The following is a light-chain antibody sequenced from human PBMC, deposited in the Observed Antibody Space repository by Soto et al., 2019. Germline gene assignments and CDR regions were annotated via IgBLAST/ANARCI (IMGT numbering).Light chain of an antibody. CDR3: STFAVSPVI. J-gene: IGLJ2*01. CDR1: GIDDYDYNF. CDR2: EVH. V-gene: IGLV2-8*01. Sequence: QSALTQPPSASGSAGHSVTIPCTGTGIDDYDYNFVSWYQHHPGKVPKLIIVEVHKGPSGVPDRFSGSKSGTTASLTVSGLQADDEADYYCSTFAVSPVIFGGGTKLTVL.